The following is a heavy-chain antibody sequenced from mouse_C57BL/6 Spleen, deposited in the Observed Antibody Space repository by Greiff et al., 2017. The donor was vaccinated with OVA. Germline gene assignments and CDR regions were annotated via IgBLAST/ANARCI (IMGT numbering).Heavy chain of an antibody. CDR1: GYTFTSYW. D-gene: IGHD1-1*01. CDR2: IHPNSGST. Sequence: VQLQQPGAELVKPGASVKLSCKASGYTFTSYWMHWVKQRPGPGLEWIGMIHPNSGSTNYNEKFKSKATLTVDKSSSTAYMQLSSLTSEDSAVYYCARWGYGSSYGFDYWGQGTTLTVSS. J-gene: IGHJ2*01. V-gene: IGHV1-64*01. CDR3: ARWGYGSSYGFDY.